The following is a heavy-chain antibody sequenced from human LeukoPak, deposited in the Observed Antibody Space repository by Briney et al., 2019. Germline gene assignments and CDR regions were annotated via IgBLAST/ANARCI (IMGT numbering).Heavy chain of an antibody. CDR2: INAGNGNT. Sequence: ASVKVSCKTSGYIFNHYAMHWVRQAPGQRLEWMGWINAGNGNTKYSQKFQDRVTITRDTSASTAYMELSSLRSEDTAVYYCARSARSWDYDILTGMANWFDPWGQGTLVTVSS. V-gene: IGHV1-3*01. CDR3: ARSARSWDYDILTGMANWFDP. J-gene: IGHJ5*02. D-gene: IGHD3-9*01. CDR1: GYIFNHYA.